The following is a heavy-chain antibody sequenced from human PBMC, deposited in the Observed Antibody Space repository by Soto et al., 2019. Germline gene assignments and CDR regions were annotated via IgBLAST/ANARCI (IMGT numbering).Heavy chain of an antibody. CDR1: GGSFSGYY. Sequence: NPSETLSLTCAFYGGSFSGYYWCWFRQPPGKGLEWIGETNHRGSTNYNPSLKSRVTISVDTSRSQFSLKVSSLTAADTAVYYCASLSSSSDRFYYYHNMDVLGQGTTFTVSS. CDR2: TNHRGST. CDR3: ASLSSSSDRFYYYHNMDV. V-gene: IGHV4-34*01. D-gene: IGHD6-6*01. J-gene: IGHJ6*02.